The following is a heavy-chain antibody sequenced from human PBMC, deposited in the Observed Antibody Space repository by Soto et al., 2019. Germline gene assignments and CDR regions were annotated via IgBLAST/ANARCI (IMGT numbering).Heavy chain of an antibody. CDR3: VKGEYYDFRSGHNLFDF. Sequence: GSLRVSSPASGXTLSIHPMHCVRQVRAKGLVWVSRISHDGTNIGYADSVKGRFTTSRDIGKNTLYLQMNSLTADDTAVYSCVKGEYYDFRSGHNLFDFWGLGTLVTVSS. D-gene: IGHD3-3*01. CDR2: ISHDGTNI. J-gene: IGHJ4*02. V-gene: IGHV3-74*01. CDR1: GXTLSIHP.